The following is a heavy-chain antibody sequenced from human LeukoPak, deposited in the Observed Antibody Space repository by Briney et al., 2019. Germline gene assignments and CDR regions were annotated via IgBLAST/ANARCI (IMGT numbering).Heavy chain of an antibody. Sequence: GGSLRLSCAASGFTFSSYAMSWVRQAPGKGLEWVSAISGSGGSTYYADSVKGRFTISRDNSKNTLYLQMNSLRAEDTAVYYCAKDPRLHTMCGVVIPRPYFDYWGQGTLVTVSS. CDR3: AKDPRLHTMCGVVIPRPYFDY. J-gene: IGHJ4*02. D-gene: IGHD3-3*01. CDR2: ISGSGGST. V-gene: IGHV3-23*01. CDR1: GFTFSSYA.